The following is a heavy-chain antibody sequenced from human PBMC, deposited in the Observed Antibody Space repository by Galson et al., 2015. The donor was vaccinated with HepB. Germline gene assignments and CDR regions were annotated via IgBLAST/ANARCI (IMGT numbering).Heavy chain of an antibody. CDR1: GFTFSSYA. Sequence: SLRLSCAASGFTFSSYAMHWVRQAPGKGLEYVSAISSNGGSTYYADSVKGRFTISRDNSKNTLYLQMSSLRAEDTAVYYCVKGYSSSFQEYWFDPWGQGTLVTVSS. D-gene: IGHD6-13*01. V-gene: IGHV3-64D*06. J-gene: IGHJ5*02. CDR2: ISSNGGST. CDR3: VKGYSSSFQEYWFDP.